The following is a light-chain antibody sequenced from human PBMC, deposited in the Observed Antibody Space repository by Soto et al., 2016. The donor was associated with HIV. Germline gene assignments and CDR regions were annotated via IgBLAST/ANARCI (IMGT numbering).Light chain of an antibody. Sequence: SYELTQPPSVSVAPGKTARITCGGNNIEAESVHWYQQRPGQAPVLVVYDDGGRPSGVPERFSGSNSGNTATLTISRVEAGDEADYYCQVWDSSSDHVVFGGGTKLTVL. J-gene: IGLJ2*01. CDR2: DDG. CDR3: QVWDSSSDHVV. V-gene: IGLV3-21*03. CDR1: NIEAES.